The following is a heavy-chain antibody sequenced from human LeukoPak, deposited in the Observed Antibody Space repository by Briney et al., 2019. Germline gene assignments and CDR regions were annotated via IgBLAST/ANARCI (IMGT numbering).Heavy chain of an antibody. Sequence: SETLSLTCTVSGGSISSGGYYWSWIRQPPGKGLEWIGYIYHSGSTYYNPSLKSRVTISVDRSKNQFSLKLSSVTAADTAVYYCARSVAGPFDYWGQGTLVTVSS. D-gene: IGHD6-19*01. CDR2: IYHSGST. CDR1: GGSISSGGYY. CDR3: ARSVAGPFDY. J-gene: IGHJ4*02. V-gene: IGHV4-30-2*01.